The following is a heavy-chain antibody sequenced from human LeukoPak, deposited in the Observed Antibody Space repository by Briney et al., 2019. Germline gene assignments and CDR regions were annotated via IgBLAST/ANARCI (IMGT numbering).Heavy chain of an antibody. CDR2: INTYNYNT. CDR3: ARQLIEVPTALVDY. CDR1: GYTFTNYG. Sequence: ASVKVSCKASGYTFTNYGISWVREAPVQGLEWMGWINTYNYNTNYAQKLQGRVAMTTDTSSSTAYMELRSLRSDDTAVYYCARQLIEVPTALVDYWGQGTLVTVSS. D-gene: IGHD2-2*01. V-gene: IGHV1-18*04. J-gene: IGHJ4*02.